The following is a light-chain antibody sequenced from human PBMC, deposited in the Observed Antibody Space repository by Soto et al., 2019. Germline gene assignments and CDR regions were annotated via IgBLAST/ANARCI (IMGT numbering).Light chain of an antibody. CDR2: DAS. J-gene: IGKJ1*01. Sequence: EVVLTQSPATLSLSPGERATLSCRASQNARTYLAWYQQKPGQPPRLLIYDASNRASGIPARFSGSGSGTDFTLTITSLEPDDSAVYYCQQRGTFGQGTQVEI. CDR3: QQRGT. V-gene: IGKV3-11*01. CDR1: QNARTY.